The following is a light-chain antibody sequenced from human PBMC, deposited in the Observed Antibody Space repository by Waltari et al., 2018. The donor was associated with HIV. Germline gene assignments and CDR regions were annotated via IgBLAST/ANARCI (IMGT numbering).Light chain of an antibody. CDR3: NSRDSSGNHVV. V-gene: IGLV3-19*01. Sequence: SSELTQDPAVSVALGQTVRITCQGDTLRTYYAGWYQQKPGQGPVLVIDTKNKRPSGIPDRFSGSRSGGTASLTITGAQAEDEADYYCNSRDSSGNHVVFGGGTKLTVL. CDR1: TLRTYY. CDR2: TKN. J-gene: IGLJ2*01.